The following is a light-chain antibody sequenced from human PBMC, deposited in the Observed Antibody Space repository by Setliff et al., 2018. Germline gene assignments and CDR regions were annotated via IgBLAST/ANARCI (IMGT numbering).Light chain of an antibody. J-gene: IGLJ2*01. CDR1: RYDIGDHDY. CDR2: DVS. CDR3: SSYASNSVLGI. V-gene: IGLV2-14*03. Sequence: QPVLTQPASVSGSPGQSITISCSGTRYDIGDHDYVSWYQQYPGEAPKLLIYDVSKRPSGVSGRFSGSKSGTTASLTISALRTEDEADYYCSSYASNSVLGIFGGGTK.